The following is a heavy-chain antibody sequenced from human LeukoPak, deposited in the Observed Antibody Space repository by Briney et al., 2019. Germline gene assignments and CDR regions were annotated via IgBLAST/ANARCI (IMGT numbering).Heavy chain of an antibody. V-gene: IGHV3-21*01. CDR2: ISSSSSYI. D-gene: IGHD6-13*01. Sequence: PGGSLRLSCAASGFTFSRYSMNWVRQAPGKGLEWVSSISSSSSYIFYADSVKGRFTISRDNAKNSLYLQMNSLRAEDTAVYYCARLAAAGYYFDYWGQGTLVTVSS. J-gene: IGHJ4*02. CDR1: GFTFSRYS. CDR3: ARLAAAGYYFDY.